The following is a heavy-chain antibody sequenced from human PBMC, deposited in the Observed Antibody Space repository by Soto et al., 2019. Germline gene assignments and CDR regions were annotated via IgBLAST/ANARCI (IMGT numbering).Heavy chain of an antibody. J-gene: IGHJ4*02. Sequence: ASVKVSCKASGYTFINYDITWVRQAPGQGLEWMGWISPYNGNTNYAQKFQGRVTMTTDTSTSTAYMELRSLRSDDTAVYYCASLYGPGKYWGQGTLVTVSS. D-gene: IGHD2-8*01. CDR3: ASLYGPGKY. CDR2: ISPYNGNT. CDR1: GYTFINYD. V-gene: IGHV1-18*01.